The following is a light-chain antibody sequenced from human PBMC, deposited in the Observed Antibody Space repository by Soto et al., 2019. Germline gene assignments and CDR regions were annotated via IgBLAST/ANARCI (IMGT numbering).Light chain of an antibody. V-gene: IGKV3-20*01. CDR1: QSVASSF. Sequence: EIVLTQSPGTLSLSPGARATLSCRASQSVASSFIAWFQQKPGQPPRLLIYTASSRAPGIPDRFTASGSGTDFTLTISRLEPEDFAVYYCHKYGRSPLTLGGGTKVDIK. CDR3: HKYGRSPLT. J-gene: IGKJ4*01. CDR2: TAS.